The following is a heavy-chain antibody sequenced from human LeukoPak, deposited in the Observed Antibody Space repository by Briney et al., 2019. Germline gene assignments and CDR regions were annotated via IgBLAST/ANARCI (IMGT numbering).Heavy chain of an antibody. D-gene: IGHD2-21*01. CDR2: IYPGDSDT. J-gene: IGHJ4*02. Sequence: PGESLKISCKGSGYSFNSYWIGWVRQMPGKGLEWMGIIYPGDSDTRYSPPFQGQVTISVDKSISTAYLQWSGLKASDTAMYYCGRLTYCGGASCYLDYWGQGTLVTVPS. V-gene: IGHV5-51*01. CDR1: GYSFNSYW. CDR3: GRLTYCGGASCYLDY.